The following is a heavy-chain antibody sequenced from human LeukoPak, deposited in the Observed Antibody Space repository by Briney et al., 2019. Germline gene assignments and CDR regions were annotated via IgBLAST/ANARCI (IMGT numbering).Heavy chain of an antibody. CDR3: ARLNRVVSGDAFDI. CDR1: GGSISRSRDY. CDR2: IYYSGST. Sequence: SETLSLTCTVSGGSISRSRDYWGWIRQPPGKGLEWIGSIYYSGSTYYNPSLKSRVTISGDTSKNRFSLKLSSVTAADTAVYYCARLNRVVSGDAFDIWGQGTMVTVSS. V-gene: IGHV4-39*07. J-gene: IGHJ3*02. D-gene: IGHD2-21*01.